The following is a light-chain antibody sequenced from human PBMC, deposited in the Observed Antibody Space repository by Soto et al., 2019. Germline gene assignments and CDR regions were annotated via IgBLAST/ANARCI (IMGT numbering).Light chain of an antibody. CDR1: SSNIGAGYD. CDR3: QSYDSSLSGWV. J-gene: IGLJ3*02. Sequence: QSVLTQPPSVSGAPGQRVTISCTGSSSNIGAGYDVHWYQQLPGTAPKLLIYGNSNRPSGVPDRFSGSKSGTSASLASTGLQAKDAADYSCQSYDSSLSGWVFGGGTKRTVL. CDR2: GNS. V-gene: IGLV1-40*01.